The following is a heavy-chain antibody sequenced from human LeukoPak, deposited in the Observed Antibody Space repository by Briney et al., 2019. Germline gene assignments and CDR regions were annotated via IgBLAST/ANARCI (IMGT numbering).Heavy chain of an antibody. Sequence: PSETLSLTCTVSGGSIGTYYRSWIRQSPGKGLEWIGYIYVTGTRYNPYLQSRVTLSVDRTRNQYFRKMSSGTAADTAVYYCARHIGGGIEDMDVWGKGTKVIVSS. CDR3: ARHIGGGIEDMDV. J-gene: IGHJ6*03. CDR1: GGSIGTYY. V-gene: IGHV4-4*09. CDR2: IYVTGT. D-gene: IGHD3-16*02.